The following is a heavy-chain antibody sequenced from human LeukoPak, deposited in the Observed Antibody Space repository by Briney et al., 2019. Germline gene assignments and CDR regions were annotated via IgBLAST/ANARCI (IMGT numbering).Heavy chain of an antibody. CDR1: GFTFSSYS. D-gene: IGHD3-22*01. CDR2: ISSSSSTI. Sequence: GGSLRLSCAASGFTFSSYSMNWVRQAPGKGLEWVSYISSSSSTIYYADSVKGRFTISRDNAKNSLYLQMNSLRAEDTAVYYCARPVEYYDSSGYYYPEYFQHWGQGTLVTVSS. V-gene: IGHV3-48*01. CDR3: ARPVEYYDSSGYYYPEYFQH. J-gene: IGHJ1*01.